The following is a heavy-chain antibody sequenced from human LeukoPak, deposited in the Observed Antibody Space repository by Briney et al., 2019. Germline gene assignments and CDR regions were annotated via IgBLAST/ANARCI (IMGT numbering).Heavy chain of an antibody. CDR3: ASSEHNCSSTSCYPKPYYYYGMDV. D-gene: IGHD2-2*01. CDR1: GGSISSSSYY. CDR2: IYYSGST. V-gene: IGHV4-39*07. J-gene: IGHJ6*02. Sequence: PSETLSLTCTVSGGSISSSSYYWGWIRQPPGKGLEWIGSIYYSGSTYYNPSLKSRVTVSVDTSKNQFSLKLSSVTAADTAVYYCASSEHNCSSTSCYPKPYYYYGMDVWGQGTTVTVSS.